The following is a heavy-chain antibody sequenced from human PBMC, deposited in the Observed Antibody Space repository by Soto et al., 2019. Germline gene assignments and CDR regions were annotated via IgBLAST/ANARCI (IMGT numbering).Heavy chain of an antibody. D-gene: IGHD6-13*01. Sequence: SETLSLTCTVSGGSISSGGYYWSWIRQHPGKGLEWIGYIYYSGSTYYNPSLKSRVTISVDTSKNQFSLKLSSVTAADTAVYYCARWAAAGRYFDYWGQGTLVTVSS. CDR3: ARWAAAGRYFDY. V-gene: IGHV4-31*03. CDR2: IYYSGST. CDR1: GGSISSGGYY. J-gene: IGHJ4*02.